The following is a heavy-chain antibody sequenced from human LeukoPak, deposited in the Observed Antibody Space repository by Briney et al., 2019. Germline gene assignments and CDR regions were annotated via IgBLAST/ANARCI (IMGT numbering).Heavy chain of an antibody. V-gene: IGHV3-74*01. CDR3: ARDIYSIAE. D-gene: IGHD1-26*01. CDR2: IHSDGGTT. J-gene: IGHJ4*02. CDR1: GFTFSHYW. Sequence: PGGSLRPSCAASGFTFSHYWMHWVRQAPGKGLVWVSLIHSDGGTTNYADSVKGRFTISRDNAKNTVYLQMNSLSVEDTAVYYCARDIYSIAEWGQGTLVTVSS.